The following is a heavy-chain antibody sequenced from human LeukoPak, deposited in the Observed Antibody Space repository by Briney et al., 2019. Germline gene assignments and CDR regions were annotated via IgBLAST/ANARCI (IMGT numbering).Heavy chain of an antibody. CDR2: IYSGGGT. D-gene: IGHD3-10*01. V-gene: IGHV3-66*01. CDR3: ARDRVYGSGSSDY. J-gene: IGHJ4*02. CDR1: GFTVSSNY. Sequence: PGGSLRLSCAASGFTVSSNYMSWVRQAPGRGLEWVSVIYSGGGTYYADSVKGRFTISRDNSKNTLYLQMNSLRVEDTAVYYCARDRVYGSGSSDYWGQGTLVTVSS.